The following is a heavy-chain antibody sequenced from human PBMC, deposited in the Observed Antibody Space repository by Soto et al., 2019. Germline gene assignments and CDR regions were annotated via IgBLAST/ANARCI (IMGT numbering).Heavy chain of an antibody. D-gene: IGHD3-10*01. V-gene: IGHV3-23*01. CDR1: GFTFSSYA. J-gene: IGHJ6*02. CDR2: ISGSGGST. Sequence: GGSLRLSXAASGFTFSSYAMSWVRQAPGKGLEWVSAISGSGGSTYYADSVKGRFTISRDNSKNTLYLQMNSLRAEDTVVYHCAKSFGAYYYYYGMDVWGQGTTVTVSS. CDR3: AKSFGAYYYYYGMDV.